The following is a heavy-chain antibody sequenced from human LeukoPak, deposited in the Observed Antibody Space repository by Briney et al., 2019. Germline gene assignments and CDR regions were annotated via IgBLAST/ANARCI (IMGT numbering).Heavy chain of an antibody. D-gene: IGHD4-17*01. V-gene: IGHV4-38-2*02. Sequence: SETLSLTCTVSGYSISSGYYWGWIRQPPGKGLEWIGSIYHSGSTYYNPSLKSRVTISVDTSKNQFSLKLSSVTAADTAVYYYAIGSTVTTGLYDFDYWGQGTLVTVSS. J-gene: IGHJ4*02. CDR3: AIGSTVTTGLYDFDY. CDR1: GYSISSGYY. CDR2: IYHSGST.